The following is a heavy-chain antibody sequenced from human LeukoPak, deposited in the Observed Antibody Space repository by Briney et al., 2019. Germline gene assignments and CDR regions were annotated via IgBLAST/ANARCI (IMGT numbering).Heavy chain of an antibody. CDR2: IYYSGST. CDR1: GGSISSSSYY. Sequence: PSETLSLTCTVSGGSISSSSYYWGWIRQPPGKGLEWIGSIYYSGSTYYNPSLKSRVTISVDTPKNQFSLKLSSVTAADTAVYYCARLSSSGWYLFDYWGQGTLVTVSS. CDR3: ARLSSSGWYLFDY. D-gene: IGHD6-19*01. V-gene: IGHV4-39*01. J-gene: IGHJ4*02.